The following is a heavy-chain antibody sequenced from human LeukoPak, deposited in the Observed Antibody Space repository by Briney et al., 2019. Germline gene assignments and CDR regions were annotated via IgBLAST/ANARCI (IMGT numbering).Heavy chain of an antibody. CDR1: GYTFTSYD. D-gene: IGHD5-18*01. CDR3: ARGLGRTAMVTRGEVRFDY. V-gene: IGHV1-8*01. CDR2: MNPNSGNT. J-gene: IGHJ4*02. Sequence: SVKVSCKASGYTFTSYDINWVRQATGQGLEWMGWMNPNSGNTGYAQKFQGRVTLTRNTSISTAYMELSSLRSEDAAVYYCARGLGRTAMVTRGEVRFDYWGQGTLVTVSS.